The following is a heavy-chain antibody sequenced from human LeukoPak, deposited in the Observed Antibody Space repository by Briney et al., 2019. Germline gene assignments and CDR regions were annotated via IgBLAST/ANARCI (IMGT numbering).Heavy chain of an antibody. CDR2: IYSGGAT. V-gene: IGHV3-53*01. CDR3: ARYVDTAY. D-gene: IGHD5-18*01. Sequence: GESLRLSCAASGFTVSSNYMSWVRQAPGKGLEWVSAIYSGGATYYADSVRGRFTISRDSSKNMLYLQMNSLRGEDTAVYFCARYVDTAYWGQGTLVTVSS. J-gene: IGHJ4*02. CDR1: GFTVSSNY.